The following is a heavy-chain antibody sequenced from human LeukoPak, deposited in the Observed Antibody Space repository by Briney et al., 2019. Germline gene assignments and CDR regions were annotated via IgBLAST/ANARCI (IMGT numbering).Heavy chain of an antibody. J-gene: IGHJ6*03. Sequence: PSETLSLTCTVSGGSISSHYWSWIRQPPGKGLEWIGYIYYSGSTNYNPSLKSRVTIPVDTSKNQFSLKLSSVTAADTAVYYCARNSAHYYYYYYMDVWGKGTTVTVSS. CDR2: IYYSGST. CDR1: GGSISSHY. D-gene: IGHD3-10*01. V-gene: IGHV4-59*11. CDR3: ARNSAHYYYYYYMDV.